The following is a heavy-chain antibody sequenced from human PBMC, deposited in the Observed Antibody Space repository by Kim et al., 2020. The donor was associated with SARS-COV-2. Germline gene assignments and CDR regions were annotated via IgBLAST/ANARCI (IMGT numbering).Heavy chain of an antibody. CDR2: IYYSGST. Sequence: SETLSLTCTVSGGSISSYYWSWIRQPPGKGLEWIGYIYYSGSTNYNPSLKSRVTISVDTSKNQFSLKLSSVTAADTAVYYCARAGGTYYYGSGSYPTYYYYYGMDVWGQGTTVTVSS. D-gene: IGHD3-10*01. CDR3: ARAGGTYYYGSGSYPTYYYYYGMDV. V-gene: IGHV4-59*13. CDR1: GGSISSYY. J-gene: IGHJ6*02.